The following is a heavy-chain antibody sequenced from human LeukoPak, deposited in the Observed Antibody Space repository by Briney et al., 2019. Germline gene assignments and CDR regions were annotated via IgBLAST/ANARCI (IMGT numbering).Heavy chain of an antibody. CDR1: GFTFYTYA. V-gene: IGHV3-23*01. Sequence: GGSLRLSCAASGFTFYTYAITWVRQAPGKGLEWVSSISGSGDNTYYADSVKGRFTVSRDNSKNTLYLQMNSLRAEDTAVYYCAKTPGDCTGGTCYSFDYWGQGSLVTVSS. D-gene: IGHD2-15*01. CDR3: AKTPGDCTGGTCYSFDY. CDR2: ISGSGDNT. J-gene: IGHJ4*02.